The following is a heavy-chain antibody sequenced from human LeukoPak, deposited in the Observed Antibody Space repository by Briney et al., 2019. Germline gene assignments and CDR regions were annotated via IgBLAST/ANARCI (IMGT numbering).Heavy chain of an antibody. CDR3: ARDQEGFDY. V-gene: IGHV1-46*01. CDR2: NYPRDGST. J-gene: IGHJ4*02. CDR1: GYSFTNYY. Sequence: ASVKVSCKASGYSFTNYYIHWVRQAPGQGLEWMGMNYPRDGSTSYAQKFQGRVTVTRDTSTSTVHMELSGLRSEDTAVYYCARDQEGFDYWGQGTLVTVSS.